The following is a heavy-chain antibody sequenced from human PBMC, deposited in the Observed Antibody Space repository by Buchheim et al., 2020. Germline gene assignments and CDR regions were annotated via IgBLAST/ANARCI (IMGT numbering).Heavy chain of an antibody. Sequence: EVQLVESGGGLVKPGGSLRLSCAASGFTFSSYSMNWVRQAPGKGLEWVSSISSSSSYIYYADSVKGRFTISRDNAKNSLYLQMNSLRAEDTAVYYCARRVKIRRSSGSYYGGYYYYGMDVWGQGTT. D-gene: IGHD1-26*01. J-gene: IGHJ6*02. V-gene: IGHV3-21*01. CDR2: ISSSSSYI. CDR3: ARRVKIRRSSGSYYGGYYYYGMDV. CDR1: GFTFSSYS.